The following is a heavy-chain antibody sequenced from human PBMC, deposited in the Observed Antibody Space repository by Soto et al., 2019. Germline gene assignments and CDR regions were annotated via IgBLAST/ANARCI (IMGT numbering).Heavy chain of an antibody. CDR2: ISGSGGST. D-gene: IGHD3-3*01. CDR1: GFTFSSYA. J-gene: IGHJ3*02. V-gene: IGHV3-23*01. Sequence: EVQLLESGGGLVQPVGSLRLSCAASGFTFSSYAMSWVRQAPGKGLEWVSAISGSGGSTYYADSVKGRFTISRDNSKNTLYLQMNSLRAEDTAVYYCAKDPYYDFWSGYYFDIWGQGTMVTVSS. CDR3: AKDPYYDFWSGYYFDI.